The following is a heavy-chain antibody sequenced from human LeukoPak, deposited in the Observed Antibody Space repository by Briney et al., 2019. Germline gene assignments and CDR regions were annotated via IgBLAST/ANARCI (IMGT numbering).Heavy chain of an antibody. CDR2: IKQDGSEK. Sequence: GGSLRLSCAASGFTFNRYSMSWVRQAPGKGLEWVANIKQDGSEKYYVDSVKGRFTISRDNAKNSLYLQMNSLRAEDTAVYYCASDVDSSRYYFDYWGQGTLVTVSS. V-gene: IGHV3-7*01. CDR3: ASDVDSSRYYFDY. J-gene: IGHJ4*02. D-gene: IGHD3-22*01. CDR1: GFTFNRYS.